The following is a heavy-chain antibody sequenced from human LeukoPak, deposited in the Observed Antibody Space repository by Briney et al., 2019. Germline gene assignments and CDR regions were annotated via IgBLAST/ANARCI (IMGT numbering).Heavy chain of an antibody. V-gene: IGHV3-30*02. CDR3: AKTAEFGRYFDY. Sequence: GGSLRLSCAASGFTFSSYGMLWVRKSPGKGLEWVAFIRYDGSNKYYADSVKGRFTISRDNSKNTLYLQMNSLRAEDTAVYSFAKTAEFGRYFDYWGQGTLVTVSS. CDR2: IRYDGSNK. J-gene: IGHJ4*02. CDR1: GFTFSSYG. D-gene: IGHD3-3*01.